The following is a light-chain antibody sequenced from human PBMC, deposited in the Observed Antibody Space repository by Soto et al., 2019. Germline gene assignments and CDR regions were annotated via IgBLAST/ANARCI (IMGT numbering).Light chain of an antibody. V-gene: IGLV2-14*01. Sequence: QSVLTQPASVAGSPGQSVTISCTGTPSDIGGYNYVSWYQQHPGKAPKLIIYEVSNRPSWISNRFSGSKSGNTASLTISGLQAEDEAGYYGSSYTSTITLQVFGPGTKVTVL. CDR3: SSYTSTITLQV. CDR1: PSDIGGYNY. CDR2: EVS. J-gene: IGLJ1*01.